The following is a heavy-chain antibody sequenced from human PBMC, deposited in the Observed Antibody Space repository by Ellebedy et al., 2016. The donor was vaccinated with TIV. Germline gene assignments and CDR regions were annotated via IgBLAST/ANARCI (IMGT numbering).Heavy chain of an antibody. V-gene: IGHV1-18*04. CDR2: ISAYNGNT. CDR1: GYTFTSYG. J-gene: IGHJ6*02. Sequence: ASVKVSXKASGYTFTSYGISWVRQAPGQGLEWMGWISAYNGNTNYAQKLQGRVTMTRDTSISTAYMELSRLRSDDTAVYYCARGAFLEEVYYYGMDVWGQGTTVTVSS. CDR3: ARGAFLEEVYYYGMDV. D-gene: IGHD3-3*02.